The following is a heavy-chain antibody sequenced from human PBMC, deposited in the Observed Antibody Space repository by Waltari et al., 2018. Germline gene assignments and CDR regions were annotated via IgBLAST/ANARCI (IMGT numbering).Heavy chain of an antibody. D-gene: IGHD1-7*01. CDR3: AREALGGTKAFDM. V-gene: IGHV1-2*02. Sequence: QIQIMQSGAEVKKPGASVKVSCLASGYTFTAYYIHWARQAPGQGLEWMGWINSNTGGADCAQSFQGRVTVTRDTSISTVYMELSGLTSDDTAVYYCAREALGGTKAFDMWGQGTMVTVSS. J-gene: IGHJ3*02. CDR2: INSNTGGA. CDR1: GYTFTAYY.